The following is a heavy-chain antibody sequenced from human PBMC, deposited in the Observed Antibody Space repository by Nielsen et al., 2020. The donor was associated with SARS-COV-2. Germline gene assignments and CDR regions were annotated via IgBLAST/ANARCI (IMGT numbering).Heavy chain of an antibody. Sequence: SVKVSCKASGGTFSSYAISWVRQAPGQGLEWMGGIIPIFGTANYAQKFQGRVTITADESTSTAYMELSSLRSEDTAVYYCARAGVGATQRPDLYYYGMDVWGQGTTVTVSS. V-gene: IGHV1-69*13. CDR3: ARAGVGATQRPDLYYYGMDV. J-gene: IGHJ6*02. CDR2: IIPIFGTA. D-gene: IGHD1-26*01. CDR1: GGTFSSYA.